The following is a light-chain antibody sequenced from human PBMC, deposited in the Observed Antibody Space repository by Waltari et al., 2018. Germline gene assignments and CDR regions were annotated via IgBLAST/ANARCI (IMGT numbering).Light chain of an antibody. Sequence: QPPLTQPPPVPGSPGQSTTIPSTGTSNDFGTYKFCSWYQQHPGKAPKLIIYEFNQRPSGISNRFSGSKSGNTAALTISGLQTEDEADYFCCSYVTGDTWVFGGGTKVAVL. CDR3: CSYVTGDTWV. V-gene: IGLV2-23*02. J-gene: IGLJ3*02. CDR1: SNDFGTYKF. CDR2: EFN.